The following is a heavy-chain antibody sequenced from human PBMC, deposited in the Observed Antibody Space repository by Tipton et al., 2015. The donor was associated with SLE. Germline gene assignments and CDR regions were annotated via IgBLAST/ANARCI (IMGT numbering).Heavy chain of an antibody. J-gene: IGHJ6*03. D-gene: IGHD6-25*01. CDR2: IWYDGSNK. V-gene: IGHV3-33*01. Sequence: SLRLSCAASGFTFSSYGMHWVRQAPGKGLEWVAVIWYDGSNKYYADSVKGRFTTSRDNSKNTLYLQMNSLRAEDTAVYYCARGGAAPIYYMDVWGKGTTVTVSS. CDR3: ARGGAAPIYYMDV. CDR1: GFTFSSYG.